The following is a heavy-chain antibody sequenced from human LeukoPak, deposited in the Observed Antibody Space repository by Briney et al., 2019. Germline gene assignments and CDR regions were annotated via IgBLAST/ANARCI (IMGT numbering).Heavy chain of an antibody. V-gene: IGHV1-58*01. Sequence: SVKVSCKASGFTFTSSAVQWVRQARGQRLEWIGWIVVGSGNTNYAQKFQERVTITRDMSTSTAYMELSSLRSDDTAVYYCARGAGWSDTPFDYWGQGTLVTVSS. D-gene: IGHD6-19*01. J-gene: IGHJ4*02. CDR2: IVVGSGNT. CDR3: ARGAGWSDTPFDY. CDR1: GFTFTSSA.